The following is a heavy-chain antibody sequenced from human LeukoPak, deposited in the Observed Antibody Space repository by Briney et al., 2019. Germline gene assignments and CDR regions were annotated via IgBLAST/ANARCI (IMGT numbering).Heavy chain of an antibody. V-gene: IGHV4-4*07. D-gene: IGHD3-22*01. J-gene: IGHJ4*02. CDR2: IYASGTT. CDR1: GASISTYS. CDR3: ARDYYDPSDNCSLDH. Sequence: PSETLSLTYTVSGASISTYSWNWIRQPPGKGLEWIGRIYASGTTNYNPSLKSRVTISVDTSENQFSLKLTSVTAADTAMYYCARDYYDPSDNCSLDHWGQGNLVTVSS.